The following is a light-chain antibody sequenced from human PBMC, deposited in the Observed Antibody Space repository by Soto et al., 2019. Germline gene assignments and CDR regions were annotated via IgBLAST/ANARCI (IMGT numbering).Light chain of an antibody. CDR1: SGDVGGYNF. J-gene: IGLJ2*01. Sequence: QSVLTQPRSVSGSPGQSVTISCTGTSGDVGGYNFVSWYQQYPGKAPKLIIYDVTKRPSGVPDRFSGSKSGNTASLTISGLQAEDEADYYCTSYTTSTTLVVFGGGTKLTVL. CDR2: DVT. CDR3: TSYTTSTTLVV. V-gene: IGLV2-11*01.